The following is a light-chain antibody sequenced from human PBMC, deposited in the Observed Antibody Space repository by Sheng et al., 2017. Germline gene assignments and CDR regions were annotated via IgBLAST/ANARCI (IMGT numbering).Light chain of an antibody. J-gene: IGKJ1*01. CDR3: QQYYSYPWT. Sequence: AIRMTQSPSSFSASTGDRVTLTCRASQDISSYLAWYQKKPGKAPDLLIYAASTLQSGVPSRFSGSGSGTDFTLTINCLQSEDFATYYCQQYYSYPWTFGQGTKVGNQT. CDR2: AAS. V-gene: IGKV1-8*01. CDR1: QDISSY.